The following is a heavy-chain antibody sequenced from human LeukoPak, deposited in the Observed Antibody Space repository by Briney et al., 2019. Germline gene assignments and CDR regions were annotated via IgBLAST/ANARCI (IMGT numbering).Heavy chain of an antibody. J-gene: IGHJ5*02. CDR1: GGSISSYY. V-gene: IGHV4-59*01. CDR3: ARAGYYYDSSGYSANWFDP. D-gene: IGHD3-22*01. CDR2: IYYSGST. Sequence: SETLSLTCTVSGGSISSYYWSWIRQPPGKGLEWIGYIYYSGSTNYNPSLKSRVTISVDTSKNQFSLKLSSVTAADTAVYYCARAGYYYDSSGYSANWFDPWGQGTLVTVSS.